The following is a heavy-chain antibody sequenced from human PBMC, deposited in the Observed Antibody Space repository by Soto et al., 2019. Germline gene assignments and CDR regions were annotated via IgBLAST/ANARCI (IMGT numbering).Heavy chain of an antibody. CDR2: VAEKGYI. CDR1: SGSISSSRW. D-gene: IGHD5-12*01. J-gene: IGHJ4*02. Sequence: QVQLQESGPGLVKPSETLSLTCTVSSGSISSSRWWSWVRQSPGKGLEWIGEVAEKGYIHCIPFLKSPLIISLDKSKNRFSLRLTSVTPADTALYYCARNRYDGYDFDYWGQGALVTVSS. CDR3: ARNRYDGYDFDY. V-gene: IGHV4-4*02.